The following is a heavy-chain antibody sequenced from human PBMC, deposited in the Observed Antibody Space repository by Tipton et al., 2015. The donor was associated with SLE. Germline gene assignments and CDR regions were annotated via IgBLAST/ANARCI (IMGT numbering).Heavy chain of an antibody. CDR2: IYYSGST. D-gene: IGHD4-23*01. V-gene: IGHV4-59*11. Sequence: TLSLTCTVSGGSISSHYWSWIRQPPGKGLEWIGYIYYSGSTNYNPSPKSRVTISVDTSKNQFSLKLSSVTAADTAVYYCARDADYGGNSGWFDPWGQGTLVTVSS. CDR3: ARDADYGGNSGWFDP. CDR1: GGSISSHY. J-gene: IGHJ5*02.